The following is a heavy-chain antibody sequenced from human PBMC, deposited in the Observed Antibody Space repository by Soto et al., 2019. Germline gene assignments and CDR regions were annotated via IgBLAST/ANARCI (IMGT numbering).Heavy chain of an antibody. J-gene: IGHJ6*02. V-gene: IGHV4-59*01. CDR1: CGSISGYY. CDR3: SIDLWVYCGTYFYPLDV. CDR2: MYNTGST. Sequence: PSETMYLTCTVYCGSISGYYWSWIRQPQEKGMEWIGYMYNTGSTVYNPSFKIRVTISVYTSKNQFSLKLNSMTAADTAVYYCSIDLWVYCGTYFYPLDVWGQGTTVTVSS. D-gene: IGHD2-21*01.